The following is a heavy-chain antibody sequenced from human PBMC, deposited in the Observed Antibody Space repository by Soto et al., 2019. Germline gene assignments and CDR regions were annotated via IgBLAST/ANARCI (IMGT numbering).Heavy chain of an antibody. J-gene: IGHJ6*02. D-gene: IGHD3-3*01. V-gene: IGHV3-30*18. CDR3: AKDRLRFLEWSDLYGMDV. CDR2: ISYDGSNK. CDR1: GFTFSSYG. Sequence: PGGSLRLSCAASGFTFSSYGMHWVRQAPGKGLEWVAVISYDGSNKYYADSVKGRFTISRDNSKNTLYLQMNSLRAEDTAVYYCAKDRLRFLEWSDLYGMDVWGQGTTVTVSS.